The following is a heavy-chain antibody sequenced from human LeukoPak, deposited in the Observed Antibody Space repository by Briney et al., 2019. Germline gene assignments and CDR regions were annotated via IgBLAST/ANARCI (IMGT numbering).Heavy chain of an antibody. CDR1: GGSISSGSYY. CDR3: AREGQYYGSGILNNWFDP. CDR2: IYTSGST. Sequence: SETLSLTCTVSGGSISSGSYYWSWIRQPAGKGLEWIGRIYTSGSTNYNPSLKSRVTISVDTYKNQFSLKLSSVTAADTAVYYCAREGQYYGSGILNNWFDPWGQGTLVTVSS. D-gene: IGHD3-10*01. J-gene: IGHJ5*02. V-gene: IGHV4-61*02.